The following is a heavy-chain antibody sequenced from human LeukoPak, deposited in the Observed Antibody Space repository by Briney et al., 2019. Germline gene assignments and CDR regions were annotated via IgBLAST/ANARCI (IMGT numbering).Heavy chain of an antibody. CDR1: GFTFSSYS. Sequence: GGSLRLSCAASGFTFSSYSMNWVRQAPGKGLEWVSSISSSSSYIYYADSVKGRFTISRDNAKNSLYLQMNSLRAEDTAVYYCASPSHSDDYYDSSGYYPDSWGQGTLVTVSS. CDR3: ASPSHSDDYYDSSGYYPDS. CDR2: ISSSSSYI. D-gene: IGHD3-22*01. V-gene: IGHV3-21*01. J-gene: IGHJ5*02.